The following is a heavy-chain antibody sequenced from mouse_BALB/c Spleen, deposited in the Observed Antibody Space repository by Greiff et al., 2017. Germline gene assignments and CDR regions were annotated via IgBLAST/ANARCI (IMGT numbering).Heavy chain of an antibody. CDR2: IRNKANGYTT. V-gene: IGHV7-3*02. CDR1: GFTFTDYY. Sequence: DVQLVESGGGLVQPGGSLRLSCATSGFTFTDYYMSWVRQPPGKALEWLGFIRNKANGYTTEYSASVKGRFTISRDNSQSILYLQMNTLRAEDSATYYCARAYGSSFYYYAMDYWGQGTSVTVSS. D-gene: IGHD1-1*01. CDR3: ARAYGSSFYYYAMDY. J-gene: IGHJ4*01.